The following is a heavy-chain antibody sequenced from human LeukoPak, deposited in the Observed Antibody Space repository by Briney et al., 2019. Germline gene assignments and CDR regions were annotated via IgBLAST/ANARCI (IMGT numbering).Heavy chain of an antibody. J-gene: IGHJ6*02. CDR3: AGEEILEPDYYYYGMDV. CDR1: GFTVSSNY. V-gene: IGHV3-53*01. Sequence: GGSLRLSCAASGFTVSSNYMSWVRQAPGKGLEWVSVIYSGGSTYYADSVKGRFTISRDNSKNTLYLQMNSLRAEDTAVYYCAGEEILEPDYYYYGMDVWGQGTTVTVSS. D-gene: IGHD1-1*01. CDR2: IYSGGST.